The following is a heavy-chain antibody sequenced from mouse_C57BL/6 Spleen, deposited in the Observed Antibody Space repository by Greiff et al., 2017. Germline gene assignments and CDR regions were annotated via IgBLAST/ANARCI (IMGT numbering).Heavy chain of an antibody. CDR2: IDPSDSYT. V-gene: IGHV1-50*01. CDR1: GYTFTSYW. Sequence: QVQLQQPGAELVKPGASVKLSCKASGYTFTSYWMQWVKQRPGQGLEWIGEIDPSDSYTNYNQKFKGKATLTVDTSSSTAYMQLSSLTSEDSAVYYWARRDGYPYYFDYWGQGTTLTVSS. D-gene: IGHD2-3*01. J-gene: IGHJ2*01. CDR3: ARRDGYPYYFDY.